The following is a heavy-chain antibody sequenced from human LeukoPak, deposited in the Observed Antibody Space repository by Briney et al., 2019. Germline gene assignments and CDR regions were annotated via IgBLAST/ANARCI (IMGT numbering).Heavy chain of an antibody. CDR1: GGPFSGYF. J-gene: IGHJ4*02. CDR2: IHNSGTT. CDR3: ARRYSCNWGRFPFDF. V-gene: IGHV4-34*01. Sequence: SETMSLTCAVSGGPFSGYFWSWNRQSSGKGLEWIGEIHNSGTTNYNPSLNSRVTISEDTSKNQFYLNLNSVTAADTAIYFCARRYSCNWGRFPFDFWGQGTLVTVSS. D-gene: IGHD3-16*01.